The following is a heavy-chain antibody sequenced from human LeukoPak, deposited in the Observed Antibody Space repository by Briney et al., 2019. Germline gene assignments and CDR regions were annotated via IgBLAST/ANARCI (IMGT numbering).Heavy chain of an antibody. V-gene: IGHV4-34*01. CDR1: GGSFSGYY. CDR2: INHGEST. CDR3: ARGRTYYYDTSGYYPSIYYGMDV. D-gene: IGHD3-22*01. J-gene: IGHJ6*02. Sequence: SETLSLTCAVSGGSFSGYYWYWIRQPPGKGLEWNGEINHGESTNYNPSLKSRATLSVDTSKNQFSLKLTSVTAADTAVYYCARGRTYYYDTSGYYPSIYYGMDVWGQGTTVIVSS.